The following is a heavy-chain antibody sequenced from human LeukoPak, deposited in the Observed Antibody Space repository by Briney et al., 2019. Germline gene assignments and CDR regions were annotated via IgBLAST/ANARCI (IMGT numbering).Heavy chain of an antibody. J-gene: IGHJ4*02. CDR2: ISSSGSTI. CDR1: GFTFSSYE. CDR3: ASYSYGDYYFDY. V-gene: IGHV3-48*03. Sequence: GGSLRLSCAASGFTFSSYEMNWVRQAPGKGLEWVSYISSSGSTIYYADSVKGRFTISRDNAKNSLYLQMNSLRAEDTAVYYCASYSYGDYYFDYWGQGTLVTVSS. D-gene: IGHD4-17*01.